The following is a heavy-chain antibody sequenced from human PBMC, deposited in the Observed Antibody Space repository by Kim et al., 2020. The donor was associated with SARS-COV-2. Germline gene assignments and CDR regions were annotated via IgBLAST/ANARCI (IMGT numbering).Heavy chain of an antibody. CDR3: AKTLSPGIAAALYYYYGMDV. Sequence: RFTISRDNSKNTLYLQMNSLRAEDTAVYYCAKTLSPGIAAALYYYYGMDVWGQGTTVTVSS. V-gene: IGHV3-33*06. D-gene: IGHD6-13*01. J-gene: IGHJ6*02.